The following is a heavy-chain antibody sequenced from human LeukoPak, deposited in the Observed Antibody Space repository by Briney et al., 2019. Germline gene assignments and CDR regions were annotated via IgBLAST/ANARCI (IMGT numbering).Heavy chain of an antibody. CDR3: ARRTSTLLYYYGSGNNWFDP. D-gene: IGHD3-10*01. CDR1: GYNFTSYW. CDR2: IYPGDSDT. J-gene: IGHJ5*02. V-gene: IGHV5-51*01. Sequence: GESLKISCKGSGYNFTSYWIGWVRQMPGKGLEWMGIIYPGDSDTRYTPSFQGQVTISADKSISTAYLQWSSLKASDTAMYYCARRTSTLLYYYGSGNNWFDPWGQGTLVTVSS.